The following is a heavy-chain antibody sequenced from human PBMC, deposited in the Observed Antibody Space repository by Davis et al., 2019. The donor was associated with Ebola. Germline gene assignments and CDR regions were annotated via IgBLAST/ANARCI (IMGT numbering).Heavy chain of an antibody. CDR3: ATREADTAMVWYYYYMDV. Sequence: GESLKISCAASGFTFSSYAMSWVRQAPGKGLEWVSAISGSGGSTYYADSVKGRFTISRDNSKNTLYLQMNSLRAEDTAVYYCATREADTAMVWYYYYMDVWGKGTTVTVSS. D-gene: IGHD5-18*01. CDR2: ISGSGGST. V-gene: IGHV3-23*01. J-gene: IGHJ6*03. CDR1: GFTFSSYA.